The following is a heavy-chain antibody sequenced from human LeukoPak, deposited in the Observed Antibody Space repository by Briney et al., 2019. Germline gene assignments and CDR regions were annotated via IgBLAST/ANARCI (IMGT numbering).Heavy chain of an antibody. Sequence: PGGSLRLSCAASGFIFSRHEMNWVRQAPGKGLEWVSYISSSGSTEYYADSVKGRFTISRDNAKNSLYLQMDSLRAEDTAVYYCARLPVGGLHYDYWGQGTLVPVSS. CDR2: ISSSGSTE. CDR3: ARLPVGGLHYDY. J-gene: IGHJ4*02. D-gene: IGHD1-26*01. V-gene: IGHV3-48*03. CDR1: GFIFSRHE.